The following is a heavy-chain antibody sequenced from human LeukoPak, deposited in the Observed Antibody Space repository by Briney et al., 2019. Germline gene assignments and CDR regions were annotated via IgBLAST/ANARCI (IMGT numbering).Heavy chain of an antibody. D-gene: IGHD6-13*01. CDR1: GFTFNNYA. V-gene: IGHV3-64D*06. CDR2: ISSNGGSE. Sequence: GGSLRLSCSASGFTFNNYAMHGVRQAPGKGLEYVSGISSNGGSEYFADSVKGRFTISRDNSKNTLYLQMSSLRAEDTAVYYCVKEGIATAGTWGYYFGYWGQGTLVTVSS. J-gene: IGHJ4*02. CDR3: VKEGIATAGTWGYYFGY.